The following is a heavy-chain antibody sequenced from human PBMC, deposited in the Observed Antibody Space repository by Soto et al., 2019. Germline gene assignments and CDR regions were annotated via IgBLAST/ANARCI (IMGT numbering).Heavy chain of an antibody. CDR2: INPSGGST. Sequence: GASVKVSCKASGYTFTSYYMHWVRQAPGQGLEWMGIINPSGGSTSYAQKFQGRVTMTRDTSTSTVYMELSSLRSEDTAVYYCEIMHSAYSSSWLFDYWGQGTLVTVSS. CDR1: GYTFTSYY. CDR3: EIMHSAYSSSWLFDY. D-gene: IGHD6-13*01. V-gene: IGHV1-46*01. J-gene: IGHJ4*02.